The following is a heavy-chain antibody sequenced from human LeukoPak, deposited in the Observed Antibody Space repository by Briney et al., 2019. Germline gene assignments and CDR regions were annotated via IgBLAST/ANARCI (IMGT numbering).Heavy chain of an antibody. J-gene: IGHJ4*02. CDR3: ARDLEHRSGYTLDY. Sequence: GGSLRLSCSASGFTFSSYEMNWVRQAPGKGLEWVSYISSSGNTIYYADSVKGRFTISRDSAKNSLFLQMNSLRAEDTAVYYCARDLEHRSGYTLDYWGQGTLVTVSS. D-gene: IGHD3-3*01. V-gene: IGHV3-48*03. CDR2: ISSSGNTI. CDR1: GFTFSSYE.